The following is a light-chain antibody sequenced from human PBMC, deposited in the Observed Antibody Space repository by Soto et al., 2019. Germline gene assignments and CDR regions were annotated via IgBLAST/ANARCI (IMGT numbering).Light chain of an antibody. J-gene: IGLJ1*01. CDR3: AAWDDSPAYV. CDR1: SSNIGSYS. V-gene: IGLV1-44*01. CDR2: NDA. Sequence: QSVLTQPPSASGPPGQRVTISCSGSSSNIGSYSVNWYQQLPGTAPKLLIYNDAQRPSGVPDRFSGSKSGTSASLAISGLQSEDEADYYCAAWDDSPAYVFGTGTKVTVL.